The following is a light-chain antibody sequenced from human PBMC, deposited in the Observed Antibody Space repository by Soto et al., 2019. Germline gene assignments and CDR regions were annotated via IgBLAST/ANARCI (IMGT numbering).Light chain of an antibody. J-gene: IGKJ2*01. CDR2: GAS. V-gene: IGKV3-15*01. Sequence: EIVMTQSPATLSVSPGERATLSCRASQSISSDLVWYQQKPGQAPRLLIYGASTRATGIPDRFSGRGSGTEFTLTISSLQSEDFAVYYCQQYNNGPRTFGQGTKLEIK. CDR3: QQYNNGPRT. CDR1: QSISSD.